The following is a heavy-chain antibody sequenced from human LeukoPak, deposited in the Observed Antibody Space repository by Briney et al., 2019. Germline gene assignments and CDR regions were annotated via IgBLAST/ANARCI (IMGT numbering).Heavy chain of an antibody. CDR3: ARNLLKVGATRFDY. V-gene: IGHV4-4*07. Sequence: SETLSLTCTVSGGSISSYYWSWIRQPAGKGLEWIGRIYTSGSTNYNPSLKSRVTMSVDTSKNQFSLKLSSVTAADTAVYYCARNLLKVGATRFDYWGQGTLVTVSS. CDR2: IYTSGST. J-gene: IGHJ4*02. D-gene: IGHD1-26*01. CDR1: GGSISSYY.